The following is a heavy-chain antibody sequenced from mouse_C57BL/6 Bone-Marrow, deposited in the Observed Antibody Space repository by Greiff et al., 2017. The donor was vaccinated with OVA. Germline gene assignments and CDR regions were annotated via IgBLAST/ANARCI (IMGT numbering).Heavy chain of an antibody. V-gene: IGHV1-59*01. CDR1: GYTFTSYW. CDR3: AEGEETGTDWFAY. J-gene: IGHJ3*01. CDR2: IDPSDSYT. Sequence: QVQLQQPGAELVRPGTSVKLSCKASGYTFTSYWLHWVKQRPGQGLEWIGVIDPSDSYTNYNQKLKGKATLTVDTYSSTAYMQLSSLTSEDSAVYYCAEGEETGTDWFAYWGQGTLVTVSA. D-gene: IGHD1-3*01.